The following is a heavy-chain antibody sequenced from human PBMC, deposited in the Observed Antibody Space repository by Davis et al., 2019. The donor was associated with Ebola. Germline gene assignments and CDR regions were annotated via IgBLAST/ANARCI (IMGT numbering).Heavy chain of an antibody. J-gene: IGHJ5*01. CDR3: ARYVENNLWSGFKGGNWFDP. Sequence: SETLSLTCTVSGGSISNGDYSWSWIRQPPGKGLEWIGYIHHSGGTYYNPSLKSRLTLAVDTSKNQFSLKLGSVTAADTAVYYCARYVENNLWSGFKGGNWFDPWGQGTLVTVSS. CDR2: IHHSGGT. CDR1: GGSISNGDYS. D-gene: IGHD3-3*01. V-gene: IGHV4-30-4*08.